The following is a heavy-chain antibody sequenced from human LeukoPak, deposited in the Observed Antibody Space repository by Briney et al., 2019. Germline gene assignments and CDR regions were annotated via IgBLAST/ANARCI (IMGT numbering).Heavy chain of an antibody. V-gene: IGHV3-30*03. CDR1: GFTFSNFG. CDR2: ISYNGHYE. J-gene: IGHJ4*02. Sequence: GKSLRLSCVASGFTFSNFGVHWVRQAPGKGLEWVAVISYNGHYEYYGESVKGRFTISRDNSKNTVSLQMDNLRIEDTAVYYCARRVRSADHRCDFWGQGTLVTVSS. D-gene: IGHD1-14*01. CDR3: ARRVRSADHRCDF.